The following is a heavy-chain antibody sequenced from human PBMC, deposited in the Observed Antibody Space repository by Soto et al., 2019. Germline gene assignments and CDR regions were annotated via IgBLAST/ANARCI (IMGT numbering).Heavy chain of an antibody. J-gene: IGHJ4*02. CDR1: GFTFSTSA. CDR3: ARASPEGPYFDY. D-gene: IGHD3-16*01. CDR2: ISFDGIHK. V-gene: IGHV3-30-3*01. Sequence: QVQLVESGGGVVQPGRSLRLSCAASGFTFSTSALHWVRQAPGKGLEWVALISFDGIHKYYADSVKGRFTISRDNSNNPLYLQMDSLRAEDTAVYYCARASPEGPYFDYWGQGTQVTVSS.